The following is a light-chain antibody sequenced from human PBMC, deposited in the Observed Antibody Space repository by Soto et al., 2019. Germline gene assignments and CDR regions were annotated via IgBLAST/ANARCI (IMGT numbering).Light chain of an antibody. J-gene: IGKJ2*01. CDR3: QQYNNWPYT. V-gene: IGKV3-15*01. CDR1: QSVSSN. CDR2: GAS. Sequence: EIVMTQSPATLSVSPGERATLSCRASQSVSSNLAWYQQKPGQAPRLLIYGASPRATGIPARFSGSGSGTEFTLTISSLQSEDFAVYYCQQYNNWPYTFGQGTKLGIK.